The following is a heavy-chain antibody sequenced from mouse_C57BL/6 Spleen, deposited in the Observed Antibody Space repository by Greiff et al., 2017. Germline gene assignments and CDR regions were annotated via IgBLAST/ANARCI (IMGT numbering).Heavy chain of an antibody. V-gene: IGHV1-15*01. CDR3: TREGCYCGSPHWYFDV. CDR2: IDPETGGT. J-gene: IGHJ1*03. D-gene: IGHD1-1*01. Sequence: VQLQQSGAELVRPGASVTLSCKASGYTFTDYAMHWVKQTPVHGLEWIGAIDPETGGTAYNQKFKGKAILTADKSSSTAYMELRNLTSEDSAVYYCTREGCYCGSPHWYFDVWGTGTTVTVSS. CDR1: GYTFTDYA.